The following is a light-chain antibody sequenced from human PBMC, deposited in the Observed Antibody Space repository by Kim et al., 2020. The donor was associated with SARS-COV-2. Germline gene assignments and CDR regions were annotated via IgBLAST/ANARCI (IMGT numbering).Light chain of an antibody. CDR1: QSISSW. CDR2: KAS. Sequence: SASVGDRVTITCRASQSISSWLAWYQQKPGKAPKLLIYKASSLESGVPSRFSGSGSGTEFTLTISSLQPDDFATYYCQQYNSYSRAFGPGTKVDIK. CDR3: QQYNSYSRA. J-gene: IGKJ3*01. V-gene: IGKV1-5*03.